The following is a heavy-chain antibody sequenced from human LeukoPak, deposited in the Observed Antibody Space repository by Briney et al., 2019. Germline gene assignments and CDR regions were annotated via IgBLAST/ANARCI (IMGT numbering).Heavy chain of an antibody. V-gene: IGHV3-23*01. J-gene: IGHJ4*02. CDR1: GFTVSSYA. D-gene: IGHD6-6*01. Sequence: GGSLRLSCAASGFTVSSYAMSWVRQAPGKGLEWVSAISGSGGSTYYADSVKGRFTISRDNSKNTLYLQMNSLRAEDTAVYYCAKTISVARYCFDYWGLGTLVTVSS. CDR2: ISGSGGST. CDR3: AKTISVARYCFDY.